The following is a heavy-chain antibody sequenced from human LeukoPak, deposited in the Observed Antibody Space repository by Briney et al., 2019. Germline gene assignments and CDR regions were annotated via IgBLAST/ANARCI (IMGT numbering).Heavy chain of an antibody. Sequence: SETLSLTCTVSGYSISTGYYWDWIRQPPGKGLEWIGYIYYSGNTNYNPSLKSRVTISVDTSKNQFSLKLRSVTAADTAVYYCATYLYGIFDFWGQGTLVTVSS. CDR1: GYSISTGYY. V-gene: IGHV4-61*01. CDR2: IYYSGNT. D-gene: IGHD4-17*01. CDR3: ATYLYGIFDF. J-gene: IGHJ4*02.